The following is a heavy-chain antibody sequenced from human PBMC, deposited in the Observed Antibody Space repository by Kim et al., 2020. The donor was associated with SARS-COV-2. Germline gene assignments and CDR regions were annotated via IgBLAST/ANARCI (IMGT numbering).Heavy chain of an antibody. V-gene: IGHV3-48*02. CDR3: ARDKAYAFDI. CDR1: GFTFSSFS. CDR2: ITIGGDGT. Sequence: GGSLRLSCGASGFTFSSFSFNWIRQAPGKGLEWISYITIGGDGTQYADSVRGRFTISRDNVHNLIYLQMNSLRHEDTAIYYCARDKAYAFDIWGHGQMVT. J-gene: IGHJ3*02.